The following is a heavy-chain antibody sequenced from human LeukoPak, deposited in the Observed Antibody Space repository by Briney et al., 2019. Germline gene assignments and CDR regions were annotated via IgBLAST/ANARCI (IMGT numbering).Heavy chain of an antibody. D-gene: IGHD3-16*01. V-gene: IGHV3-66*04. CDR2: IYSGGST. J-gene: IGHJ5*02. CDR3: ASQSYARFDP. Sequence: GGSLRLSCAASGFTFISYWMSWVRQAPGKGLEWVSLIYSGGSTYYADSVKGRFTISRDNARNSLFLQMNSLRVEDTAVYYCASQSYARFDPWGQGTLVTVSS. CDR1: GFTFISYW.